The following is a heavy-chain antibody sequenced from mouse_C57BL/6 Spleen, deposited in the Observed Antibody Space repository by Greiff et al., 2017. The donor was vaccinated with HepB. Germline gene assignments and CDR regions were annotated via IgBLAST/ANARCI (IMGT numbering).Heavy chain of an antibody. J-gene: IGHJ1*01. CDR2: IYPGDGGT. V-gene: IGHV1-82*01. CDR1: GYAFSSSW. D-gene: IGHD2-4*01. Sequence: VQLQQSGPELVKPGASVKFSCKASGYAFSSSWMNWVKQRPGKGLEWIGRIYPGDGGTNYNGKFKGKATLTADKSSRPASMQLSSLTSEDSAVSFCARYRGDYDAYWYFYVWGAGAPVTVSS. CDR3: ARYRGDYDAYWYFYV.